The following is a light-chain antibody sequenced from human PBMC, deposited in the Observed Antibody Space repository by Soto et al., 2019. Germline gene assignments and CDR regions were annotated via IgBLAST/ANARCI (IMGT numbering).Light chain of an antibody. CDR1: QSVSSSY. V-gene: IGKV3-20*01. J-gene: IGKJ2*01. CDR2: GAS. CDR3: QQYGSSPYT. Sequence: EIVVTQSPGTLSLSPGERATLSCRASQSVSSSYLAWYQQKPGQAPRLIIYGASDRATGIPDRFSGSGSGTDFTLTLSRLELEDFAVYYCQQYGSSPYTFGQGTKLEIK.